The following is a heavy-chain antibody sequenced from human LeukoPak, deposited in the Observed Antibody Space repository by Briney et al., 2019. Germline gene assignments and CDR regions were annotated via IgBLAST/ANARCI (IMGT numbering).Heavy chain of an antibody. CDR3: ARGKEYQLLYGANWFDP. J-gene: IGHJ5*02. V-gene: IGHV1-8*03. CDR1: GCTFTSYD. Sequence: GASVKVSCKASGCTFTSYDINWVRQATGQGLEWMGWMNPNSGNTGYAQKFQGRVTITRNTSISTAYMELSSLRSEDTAVYYCARGKEYQLLYGANWFDPWGQGTLVTVSS. D-gene: IGHD2-2*02. CDR2: MNPNSGNT.